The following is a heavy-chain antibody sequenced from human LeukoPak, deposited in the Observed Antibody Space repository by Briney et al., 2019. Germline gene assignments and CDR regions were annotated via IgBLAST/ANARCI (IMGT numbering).Heavy chain of an antibody. CDR3: ARSGDHYYDSSGYPY. D-gene: IGHD3-22*01. Sequence: ASVKVSCKASGYTFTGYYMHWVRQAPGQGLEWMGWINPNSGGTNYAQKFQGRVTMTRDTSISTAYMELSSLRSEDTAVYYCARSGDHYYDSSGYPYRGQGTLVTVSS. CDR1: GYTFTGYY. J-gene: IGHJ4*02. V-gene: IGHV1-2*02. CDR2: INPNSGGT.